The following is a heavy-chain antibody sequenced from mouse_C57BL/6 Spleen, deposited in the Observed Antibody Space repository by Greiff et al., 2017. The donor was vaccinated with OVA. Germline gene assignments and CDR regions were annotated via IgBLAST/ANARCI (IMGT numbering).Heavy chain of an antibody. CDR1: GYTFTSYW. Sequence: QVQLQQPGAELVKPGASVKMSCKASGYTFTSYWITWVKQRPGQGLEWIGDIYPGSGSTNYNEKFKSKATLTVDTSSSTAYMQLSSLTSEDSAVYYCARSEDYEESPYFDYWGQGTTLTVSS. CDR2: IYPGSGST. V-gene: IGHV1-55*01. CDR3: ARSEDYEESPYFDY. D-gene: IGHD2-4*01. J-gene: IGHJ2*01.